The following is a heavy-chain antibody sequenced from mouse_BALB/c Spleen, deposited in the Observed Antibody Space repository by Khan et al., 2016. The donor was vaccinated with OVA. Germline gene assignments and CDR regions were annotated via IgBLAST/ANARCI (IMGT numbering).Heavy chain of an antibody. J-gene: IGHJ3*01. CDR3: ARSHSGFAY. CDR2: ISTYYGDV. CDR1: GYTFTDYA. Sequence: QVQLKQPGAELVRPGVSLKISCKGSGYTFTDYAMHLVKQSLAKSLEWLGVISTYYGDVNYNHKFKGKATMTVDKSSCTASLELARLTPEDSAIYDTARSHSGFAYWGQGTLVTVS. V-gene: IGHV1S137*01.